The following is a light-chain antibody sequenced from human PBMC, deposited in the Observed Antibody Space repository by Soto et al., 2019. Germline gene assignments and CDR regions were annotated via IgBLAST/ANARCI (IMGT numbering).Light chain of an antibody. V-gene: IGLV7-46*01. J-gene: IGLJ2*01. CDR1: TGAVTSGHY. CDR3: LLSYSGARYVV. Sequence: QTVVTQEPSLTVSPGGTVTLTCGSSTGAVTSGHYPYWFQQKPGQAPRTLIYDTSNKHSWTPARFSGSLLGGKAALTLSGAQPEDEAEYYCLLSYSGARYVVLGGGTKVTVL. CDR2: DTS.